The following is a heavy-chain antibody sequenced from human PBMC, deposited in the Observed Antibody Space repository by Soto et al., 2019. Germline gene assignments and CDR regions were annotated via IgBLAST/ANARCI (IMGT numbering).Heavy chain of an antibody. CDR2: NAHAGHT. CDR1: GGSTATSVL. D-gene: IGHD1-26*01. Sequence: SETLSLTCDVSGGSTATSVLCNCVRQFPGSELGWIGENAHAGHTNYSPSLSGRVTMSVDLSNSQFSLNVASVNAADTSVYFCAAGRDYDYWGQGTLGTVSS. V-gene: IGHV4-4*02. J-gene: IGHJ4*02. CDR3: AAGRDYDY.